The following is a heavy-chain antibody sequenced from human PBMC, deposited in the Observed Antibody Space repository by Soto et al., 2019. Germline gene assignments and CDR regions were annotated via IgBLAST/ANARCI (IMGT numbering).Heavy chain of an antibody. V-gene: IGHV4-61*03. CDR2: IYYSGNT. D-gene: IGHD4-4*01. CDR3: ARDSVLAYYSEHRNPDWFDP. Sequence: QVQLQESGPGLVKPSETLSLTCTVSGGSVGSGSYYWSWIRQPLGKGLEWIGYIYYSGNTDYNPSLRCRATISVDKAKNHFSMQLTSVTSADTAIYYCARDSVLAYYSEHRNPDWFDPWGQGTLVIVSS. J-gene: IGHJ5*02. CDR1: GGSVGSGSYY.